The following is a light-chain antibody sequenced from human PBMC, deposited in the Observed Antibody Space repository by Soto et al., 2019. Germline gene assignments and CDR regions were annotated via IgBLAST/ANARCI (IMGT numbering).Light chain of an antibody. CDR1: QDISNY. J-gene: IGKJ3*01. Sequence: DIQMTQSPSSLSASVGDRVTITCQASQDISNYLNWYQQKPGKAPKLLIYDASNLETGVQSRFSGSGSGTDFTFTISSLQPEDIATYYCKQYDNLPFTFGPGTKVD. CDR3: KQYDNLPFT. V-gene: IGKV1-33*01. CDR2: DAS.